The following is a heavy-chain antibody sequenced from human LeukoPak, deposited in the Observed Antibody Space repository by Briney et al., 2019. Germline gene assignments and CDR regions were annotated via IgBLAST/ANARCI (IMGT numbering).Heavy chain of an antibody. J-gene: IGHJ5*02. V-gene: IGHV4-4*09. CDR3: ARHLRRYSYGYWFDP. CDR1: GGSISSYY. D-gene: IGHD5-18*01. CDR2: IYTSGST. Sequence: SETLSLTCTVSGGSISSYYWSWIRQPPGKGLEWIGYIYTSGSTNYNPSLKSRVTISVDTSKNQFSLKLSSVTAADTAVYYCARHLRRYSYGYWFDPWGQGTLVTVSS.